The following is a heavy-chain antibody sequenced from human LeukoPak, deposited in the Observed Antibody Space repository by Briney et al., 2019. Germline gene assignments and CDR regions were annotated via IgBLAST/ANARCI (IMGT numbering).Heavy chain of an antibody. D-gene: IGHD6-13*01. CDR1: GFTFSSYG. Sequence: GGSLRLSCAASGFTFSSYGMHWVRQAPGKGLEWVAFIRYDGSNKYYADSVKGRFTISRDNSKNTLYLQMNSLRAEDTVVYYCAKARIAAAGYGTLFDYWGQGTLVTVSS. CDR2: IRYDGSNK. V-gene: IGHV3-30*02. J-gene: IGHJ4*02. CDR3: AKARIAAAGYGTLFDY.